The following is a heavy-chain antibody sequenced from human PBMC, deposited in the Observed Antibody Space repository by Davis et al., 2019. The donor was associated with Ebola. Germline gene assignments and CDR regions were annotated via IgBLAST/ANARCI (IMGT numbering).Heavy chain of an antibody. CDR1: GYTFTGYY. CDR2: MNPNSGNT. V-gene: IGHV1-8*02. Sequence: ASVKVSCKASGYTFTGYYMHWVRQAPGQGLEWMGWMNPNSGNTGYAQKFQGRVTMTRNTSISTAYMELSSLRSEDTAVYYCARGKYQLRPLNWFDPWGQGTLVTVSS. CDR3: ARGKYQLRPLNWFDP. D-gene: IGHD2-2*01. J-gene: IGHJ5*02.